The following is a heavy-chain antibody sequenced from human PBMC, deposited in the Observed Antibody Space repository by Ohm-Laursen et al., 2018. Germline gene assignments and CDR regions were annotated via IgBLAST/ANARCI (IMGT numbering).Heavy chain of an antibody. CDR2: IWYDGSNK. J-gene: IGHJ4*02. CDR3: ARESIAPFF. D-gene: IGHD2/OR15-2a*01. Sequence: SLRLSCVASGFTFNNYWMHWVRQAPGMGLVWVAVIWYDGSNKYYADSVKGRFTISRDNSNNTLSLQMNSLRAEDTAVYFCARESIAPFFWGQGTLVTVSS. V-gene: IGHV3-33*08. CDR1: GFTFNNYW.